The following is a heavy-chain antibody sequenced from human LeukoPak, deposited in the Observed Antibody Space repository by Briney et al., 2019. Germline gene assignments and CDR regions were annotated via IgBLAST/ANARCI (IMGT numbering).Heavy chain of an antibody. Sequence: ASVKVSCKASGYTFTSYGISWVRQAPGQGRAWMGWISAYNGNTNYAQKLQGRVTMTTDTSTSTADMELRSLRSNDTDVYYCAMGAYYDFWSGYYPGRFGMDVWGQGTTVTVSS. V-gene: IGHV1-18*01. D-gene: IGHD3-3*01. CDR1: GYTFTSYG. CDR2: ISAYNGNT. CDR3: AMGAYYDFWSGYYPGRFGMDV. J-gene: IGHJ6*02.